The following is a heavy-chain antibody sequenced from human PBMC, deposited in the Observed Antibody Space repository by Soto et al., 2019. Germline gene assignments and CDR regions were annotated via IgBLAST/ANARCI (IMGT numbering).Heavy chain of an antibody. J-gene: IGHJ4*02. CDR1: GGSISSGGYY. CDR3: ARLNVLPQDFDY. D-gene: IGHD2-2*01. CDR2: IYYSGST. Sequence: SETLSLTCTVSGGSISSGGYYWSWIRQHPGKGLEWIGYIYYSGSTNYNPSLKSRVTISVDTSKNQFSLKLSSVTAADTAVYYCARLNVLPQDFDYWGQGTLVTVSS. V-gene: IGHV4-30-4*08.